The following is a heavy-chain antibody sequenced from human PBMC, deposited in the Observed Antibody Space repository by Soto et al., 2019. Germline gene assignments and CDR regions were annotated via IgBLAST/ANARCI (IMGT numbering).Heavy chain of an antibody. CDR2: IYSDDNT. V-gene: IGHV3-53*01. CDR1: GITATNGH. D-gene: IGHD1-1*01. CDR3: ARDWNGVKYFDF. Sequence: DVQLVKSGGGLIQPGGSLRLSCAASGITATNGHMSWVRQAPGKGLEWVSVIYSDDNTYYADSVKGRFTISRDTSKNTVYLQMNSLRAEDTAVYYCARDWNGVKYFDFWDQGSLVTVSS. J-gene: IGHJ4*02.